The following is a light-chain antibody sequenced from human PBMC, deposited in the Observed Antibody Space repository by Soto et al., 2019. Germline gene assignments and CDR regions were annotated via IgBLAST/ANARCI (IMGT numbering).Light chain of an antibody. V-gene: IGKV3-20*01. CDR2: DTF. Sequence: ELVLTQSPGTLSLSPGERATLSCRASQSVSGRSFAWYQHKPGRPPRLLIYDTFTRATGIPNRFSGGGSGTDFTLTISRLEPEDFAVYYCQHSTRPNTFGRGARLEIK. CDR1: QSVSGRS. J-gene: IGKJ2*01. CDR3: QHSTRPNT.